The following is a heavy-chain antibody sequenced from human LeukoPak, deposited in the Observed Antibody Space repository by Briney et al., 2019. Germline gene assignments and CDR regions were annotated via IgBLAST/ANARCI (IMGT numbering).Heavy chain of an antibody. V-gene: IGHV1-2*02. J-gene: IGHJ5*02. CDR1: GYTFTGYY. Sequence: ASVKVSCKASGYTFTGYYIHWVRQAPGQGLEWMGWLNPKSGGTNYAQNFQGRVTMTRDTIINTAYMELSRLRSDDTAVYYCARNDWNDPWFDPWGQGTLVTVSS. CDR2: LNPKSGGT. D-gene: IGHD1-1*01. CDR3: ARNDWNDPWFDP.